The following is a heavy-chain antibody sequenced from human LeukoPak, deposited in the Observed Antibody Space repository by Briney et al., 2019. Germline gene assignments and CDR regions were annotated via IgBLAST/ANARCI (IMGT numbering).Heavy chain of an antibody. J-gene: IGHJ5*02. CDR2: IRYDGSDK. Sequence: PGGSLRLSCAASGFTFSSYGMHWVRQAPGKGLEWVTFIRYDGSDKYYADSVKGRFTISRDNSKNTLYLQMNSLRPEDTAVYYCARRAARPNNWFDPWGQGTLVTVSS. V-gene: IGHV3-30*02. CDR3: ARRAARPNNWFDP. CDR1: GFTFSSYG. D-gene: IGHD6-6*01.